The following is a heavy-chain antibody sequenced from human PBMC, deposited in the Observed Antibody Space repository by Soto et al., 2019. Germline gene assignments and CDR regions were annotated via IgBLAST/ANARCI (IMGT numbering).Heavy chain of an antibody. CDR1: GGTFSSYA. CDR2: IIPIFGTA. V-gene: IGHV1-69*13. CDR3: ARDLGGYDYVWGSYRHGWFDP. J-gene: IGHJ5*02. D-gene: IGHD3-16*02. Sequence: GASVKVSCKASGGTFSSYAISWVRQAPGQGLEWMGGIIPIFGTANYAQKFQGRVTTTADESTSTAYMELSSLRSEDTAVYYCARDLGGYDYVWGSYRHGWFDPRGQGTLVTVSS.